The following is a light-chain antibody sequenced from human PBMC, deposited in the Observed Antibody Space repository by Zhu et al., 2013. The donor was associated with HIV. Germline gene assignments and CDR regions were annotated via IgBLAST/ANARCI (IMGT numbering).Light chain of an antibody. CDR2: DAS. CDR1: QGISSA. V-gene: IGKV1-13*02. J-gene: IGKJ1*01. Sequence: AIQLTQSPSSLSASVGDRVTITCRASQGISSALAWYQQKPGKAPKLLIYDASSLESGVPSRFSGSGSGTEFTLTISSLQPEDFATFYCLQRHSLPWTFGQGTE. CDR3: LQRHSLPWT.